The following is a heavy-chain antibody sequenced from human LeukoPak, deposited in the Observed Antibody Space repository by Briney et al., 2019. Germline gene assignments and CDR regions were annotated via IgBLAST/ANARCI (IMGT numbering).Heavy chain of an antibody. D-gene: IGHD5-24*01. CDR3: AREEGDGYKFDY. CDR1: GGSISSGGYY. V-gene: IGHV4-31*03. Sequence: PSETLSLTCTVSGGSISSGGYYWSWIRQHPGKGLEWIGYIYYSGSTYYNPSLKSRVTISVDTSKNQFSLKLSSVTAADTAVYSCAREEGDGYKFDYWGQGTLVTVSS. J-gene: IGHJ4*02. CDR2: IYYSGST.